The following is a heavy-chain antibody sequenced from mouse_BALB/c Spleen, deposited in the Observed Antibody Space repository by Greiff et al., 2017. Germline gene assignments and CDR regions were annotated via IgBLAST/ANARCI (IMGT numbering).Heavy chain of an antibody. CDR2: INPYNGAT. J-gene: IGHJ2*01. CDR3: AYYYGSSYDYFDY. Sequence: EVKLVESGPELVKPGASVKISCKASGYSFTGYYMHWVKQSHVKSLEWIGRINPYNGATSYNQNFKDKASLTVDKSSSTAYMELHSLTSEDSAVYYCAYYYGSSYDYFDYWGQGTTLTVSS. V-gene: IGHV1-31*01. D-gene: IGHD1-1*01. CDR1: GYSFTGYY.